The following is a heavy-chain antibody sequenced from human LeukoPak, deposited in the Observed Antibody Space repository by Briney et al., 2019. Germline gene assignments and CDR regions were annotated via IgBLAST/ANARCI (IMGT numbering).Heavy chain of an antibody. CDR3: AKEGEYSSSWGNDY. J-gene: IGHJ4*02. V-gene: IGHV3-23*01. CDR1: GFTFSSYA. Sequence: PGGSLRLSCAASGFTFSSYAMSWVRQAPGKGLEWVSVISGSGGSTYYADSVKGRFTISRDNSKNTLYLQVNSLRAEDTAVYYCAKEGEYSSSWGNDYWGQGTLVTVSS. CDR2: ISGSGGST. D-gene: IGHD6-13*01.